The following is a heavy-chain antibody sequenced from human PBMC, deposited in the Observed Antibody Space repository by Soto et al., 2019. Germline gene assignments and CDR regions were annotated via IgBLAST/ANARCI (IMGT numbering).Heavy chain of an antibody. V-gene: IGHV4-31*03. Sequence: QVQLQESGPGLVKPSQTLSLICTVSGGSINSGGYYWNWIRQHPGKGLEWIGYIFYSGSTYYNTFVRSRVTIAADTSENQFSLKLSSVTAADTAVYFCARGYCQSGYSSSWVFDYWGQGTLVNVSS. CDR3: ARGYCQSGYSSSWVFDY. J-gene: IGHJ4*02. D-gene: IGHD6-13*01. CDR2: IFYSGST. CDR1: GGSINSGGYY.